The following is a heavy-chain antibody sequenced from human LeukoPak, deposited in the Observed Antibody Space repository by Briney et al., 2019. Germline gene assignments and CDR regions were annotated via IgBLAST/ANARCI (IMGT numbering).Heavy chain of an antibody. CDR1: GYTFTSYG. V-gene: IGHV1-18*01. D-gene: IGHD2-15*01. CDR3: ARDTPGLAKLFDY. Sequence: ASVKVSCKASGYTFTSYGISWVRQAPGQGLEWMGWISGYTGATHYSVKLQDRLTVTTDTSTNTAYMELRSLRSADTAVYFCARDTPGLAKLFDYWGQETLVTVSS. CDR2: ISGYTGAT. J-gene: IGHJ4*02.